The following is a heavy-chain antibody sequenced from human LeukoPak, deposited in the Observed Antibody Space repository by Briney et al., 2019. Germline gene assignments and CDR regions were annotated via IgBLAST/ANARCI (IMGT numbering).Heavy chain of an antibody. Sequence: EASVKVSCKASGGTFSSYAISWVRQAPGQGLEWMGGIIPIFGTANYAQKFQGRVTITADESTSTAYMELSSLRSEDTAVYYVYFYCSGGSCSKGAFDIWGQGTMVTVSS. V-gene: IGHV1-69*01. CDR2: IIPIFGTA. CDR3: YFYCSGGSCSKGAFDI. D-gene: IGHD2-15*01. CDR1: GGTFSSYA. J-gene: IGHJ3*02.